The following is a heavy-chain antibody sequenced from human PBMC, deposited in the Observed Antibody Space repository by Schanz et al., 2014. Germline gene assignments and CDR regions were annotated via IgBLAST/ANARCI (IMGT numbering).Heavy chain of an antibody. J-gene: IGHJ4*02. CDR3: ARDGEAAAGCDY. V-gene: IGHV1-18*01. D-gene: IGHD6-13*01. Sequence: QVQLVQSGGEVKKPGASATVSCKASGYTFNNHGISWVRQAPGQGLEWMGWISVYHGHTNYAEKVHGRVTMTRDTSTSTVYMELSSLRSEDTAVYYCARDGEAAAGCDYWGQGTLVTVSS. CDR2: ISVYHGHT. CDR1: GYTFNNHG.